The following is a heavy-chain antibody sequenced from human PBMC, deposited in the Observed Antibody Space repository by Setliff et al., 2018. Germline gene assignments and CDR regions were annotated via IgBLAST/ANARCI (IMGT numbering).Heavy chain of an antibody. Sequence: SETLSLTCAAYGGTFSDYHWTWIRQSPEKGLEWIGEINHRGSTNYNPSLKSRVTISIDTSKDQFSLKLISMTAADTAVYYCARLAGTMTIYGYYHYYLDVWGKGTTVTVSS. CDR1: GGTFSDYH. V-gene: IGHV4-34*01. J-gene: IGHJ6*03. CDR3: ARLAGTMTIYGYYHYYLDV. CDR2: INHRGST. D-gene: IGHD3-22*01.